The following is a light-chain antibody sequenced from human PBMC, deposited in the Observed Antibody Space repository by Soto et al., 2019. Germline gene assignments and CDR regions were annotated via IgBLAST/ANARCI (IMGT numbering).Light chain of an antibody. J-gene: IGLJ3*02. Sequence: QSVLIQSPSASGTPGQRVTISCSGSRSNIGSNTVNWYQQVPGTAPRLLIYANNQRPSGVPDRFSGSKSGTSASLAISGLQSEDEADYYCAAWDDSLNGPVFGGGTKLIVL. V-gene: IGLV1-44*01. CDR1: RSNIGSNT. CDR2: ANN. CDR3: AAWDDSLNGPV.